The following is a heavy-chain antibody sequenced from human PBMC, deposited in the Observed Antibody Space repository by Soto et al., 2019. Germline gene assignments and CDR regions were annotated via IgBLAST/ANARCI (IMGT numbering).Heavy chain of an antibody. V-gene: IGHV3-21*01. D-gene: IGHD3-22*01. CDR3: APHLFDGRGYP. Sequence: GGSLRLSCAASGFTFSSFGMNWVRQAPGKGLEWVSSISSSSSYIDYVDSVKGRFTISRDNTANSLYLQMNSLRAEDTAVYYCAPHLFDGRGYPRGQGTLVTVSS. J-gene: IGHJ5*02. CDR1: GFTFSSFG. CDR2: ISSSSSYI.